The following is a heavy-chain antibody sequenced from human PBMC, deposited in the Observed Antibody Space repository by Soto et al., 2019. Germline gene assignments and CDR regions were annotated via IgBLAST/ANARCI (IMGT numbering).Heavy chain of an antibody. Sequence: SETLSLTCTVSGGSISSFYWSWIRQPPGKGLEWIGHIYYSGSTNYNPSLKSRVTISVDTSKNQFSLKLSSVTAADTAVYYCARQGSSYSRYYFDFWGQGTPVTVSS. CDR1: GGSISSFY. D-gene: IGHD3-10*01. CDR3: ARQGSSYSRYYFDF. V-gene: IGHV4-59*08. J-gene: IGHJ4*02. CDR2: IYYSGST.